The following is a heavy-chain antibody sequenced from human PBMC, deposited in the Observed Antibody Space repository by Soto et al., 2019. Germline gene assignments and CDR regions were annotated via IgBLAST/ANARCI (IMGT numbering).Heavy chain of an antibody. Sequence: GASVKVSCKASGGTSSSYAISWVRQAPGQGLEWMGGIIPIFGTANYAQKFQGRVTITADESTSTAYMELSSLRSEDTAVYYCARAPRGLLRLKVWFDPWGQGTLVTSPQ. V-gene: IGHV1-69*13. D-gene: IGHD2-15*01. J-gene: IGHJ5*02. CDR2: IIPIFGTA. CDR3: ARAPRGLLRLKVWFDP. CDR1: GGTSSSYA.